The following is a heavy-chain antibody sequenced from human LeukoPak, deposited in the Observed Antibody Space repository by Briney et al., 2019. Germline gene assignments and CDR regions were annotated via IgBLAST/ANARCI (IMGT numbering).Heavy chain of an antibody. J-gene: IGHJ3*02. CDR2: ISAYNGNT. V-gene: IGHV1-18*01. CDR1: GYTFTSYG. D-gene: IGHD3-22*01. CDR3: ARDHYYDPWGAFDI. Sequence: ASVKVSCKASGYTFTSYGISWVRQAPGQGLEWMGWISAYNGNTNYAQKLQGRVTMTTDTSTSTAYMELRGLRSDDTAVYYCARDHYYDPWGAFDIWGQGTMVTVSS.